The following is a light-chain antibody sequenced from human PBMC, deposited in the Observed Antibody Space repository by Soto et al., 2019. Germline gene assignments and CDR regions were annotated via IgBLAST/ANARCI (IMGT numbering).Light chain of an antibody. CDR3: QQSYTTPRT. Sequence: DIVMTQAPDSLAVSLGERATINCKSSQSVLYSSNNKNYLAWYQQKPGQPPKLLIYWASTRESGVPDRFSGSEYGTDFPLPISSLQAEDVAVYYCQQSYTTPRTFGQGTKVEIK. CDR1: QSVLYSSNNKNY. V-gene: IGKV4-1*01. J-gene: IGKJ1*01. CDR2: WAS.